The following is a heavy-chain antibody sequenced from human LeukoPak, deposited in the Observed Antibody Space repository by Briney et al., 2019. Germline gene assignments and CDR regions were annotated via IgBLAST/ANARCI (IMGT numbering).Heavy chain of an antibody. D-gene: IGHD4-23*01. CDR1: GFTFSSYA. J-gene: IGHJ4*02. Sequence: GGSLRLSCAASGFTFSSYAMSWVRQAPGKGLEWVSAISGSGGSTYYADSVKGRFTISRDNSKNTLYLQMNSLRAEDTAVYYCAKDGGDSCHPYYFDYWGQGTLVTVSS. V-gene: IGHV3-23*01. CDR3: AKDGGDSCHPYYFDY. CDR2: ISGSGGST.